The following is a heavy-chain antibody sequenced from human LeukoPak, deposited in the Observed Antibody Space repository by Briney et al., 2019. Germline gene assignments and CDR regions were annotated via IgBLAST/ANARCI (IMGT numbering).Heavy chain of an antibody. J-gene: IGHJ5*02. Sequence: SQTLSLTCTISGGSIRDGGYFWIRLRLHPRQGLKWISYISYTTSTHCNPYLQIRVTIAVYPQDTSQKQFSVNVTTVTAADKAVYYCARQYSPDGSGLAPWGRG. D-gene: IGHD2-15*01. V-gene: IGHV4-31*03. CDR2: ISYTTST. CDR3: ARQYSPDGSGLAP. CDR1: GGSIRDGGYF.